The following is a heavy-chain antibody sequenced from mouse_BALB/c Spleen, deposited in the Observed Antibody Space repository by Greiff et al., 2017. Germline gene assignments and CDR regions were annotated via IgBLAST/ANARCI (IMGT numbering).Heavy chain of an antibody. CDR1: GFTFSSYA. Sequence: EVQGVESGGGLVKPGGSLKLSCAASGFTFSSYAMSWVRQTPEKRLEWVASISSGGSTYYPDSVKGRFTISRDNARNILYLQMSSLRSEDTAMYYCVRERYYSSSGYESDYWGEGTTLT. D-gene: IGHD1-1*01. CDR3: VRERYYSSSGYESDY. CDR2: ISSGGST. J-gene: IGHJ2*01. V-gene: IGHV5-6-5*01.